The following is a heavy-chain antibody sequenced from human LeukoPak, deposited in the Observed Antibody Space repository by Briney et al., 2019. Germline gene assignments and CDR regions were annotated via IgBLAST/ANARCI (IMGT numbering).Heavy chain of an antibody. CDR2: FDPEDGET. V-gene: IGHV1-24*01. CDR3: ATYAAGGCSGGSCYSDYYYYYGVDV. CDR1: GYTLTELS. D-gene: IGHD2-15*01. Sequence: ASVKVSCKVSGYTLTELSMHWVRQAPGKGLEWMGGFDPEDGETIYAQKFQGRVTMTEDTSTDTAYMELSSLRSEDTAVYYCATYAAGGCSGGSCYSDYYYYYGVDVWGQGTTVTVSS. J-gene: IGHJ6*02.